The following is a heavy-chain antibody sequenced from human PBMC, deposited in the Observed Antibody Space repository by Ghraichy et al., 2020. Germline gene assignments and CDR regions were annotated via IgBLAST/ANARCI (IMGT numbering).Heavy chain of an antibody. CDR2: ISGSGGST. Sequence: GGSLRLSCAASGFTFSSYAMSWVRQAPGKGLEWVSAISGSGGSTYYADSVKGRFTISRDNSKNTLYLQMNSLRAEDTAVYYCASIFPFGSNPRWYFDLWGRGTLVTVSS. V-gene: IGHV3-23*01. CDR3: ASIFPFGSNPRWYFDL. CDR1: GFTFSSYA. D-gene: IGHD3-3*02. J-gene: IGHJ2*01.